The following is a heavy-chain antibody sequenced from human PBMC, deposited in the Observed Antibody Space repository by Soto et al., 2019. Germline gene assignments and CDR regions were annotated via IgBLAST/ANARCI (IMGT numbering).Heavy chain of an antibody. J-gene: IGHJ4*02. D-gene: IGHD5-12*01. CDR2: INVYNYDI. CDR3: VTDSLGGPLVATIHLDL. CDR1: GYTFTNYA. Sequence: QVQLVQSGAEVRKPGASVKLSCKASGYTFTNYAITWVRRAPGQGLEWMGWINVYNYDINYAQRFQDRGSMTTDTSTNTAYMELRSLRSDDTAVYYCVTDSLGGPLVATIHLDLWGQGTLVTVSS. V-gene: IGHV1-18*04.